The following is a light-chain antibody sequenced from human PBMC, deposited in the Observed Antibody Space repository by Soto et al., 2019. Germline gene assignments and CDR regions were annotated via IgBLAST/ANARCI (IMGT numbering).Light chain of an antibody. CDR1: SSDVGAYYS. CDR2: EVS. J-gene: IGLJ2*01. Sequence: QSALTQPASVSGSPGQSITISCTGTSSDVGAYYSVSWYQHHPGKAPKLMIYEVSNRPSGVSNRFSGSKSGNTASLTISGLQAEDEADYYCSSYTISGTLVFGGGTKLTVL. CDR3: SSYTISGTLV. V-gene: IGLV2-14*01.